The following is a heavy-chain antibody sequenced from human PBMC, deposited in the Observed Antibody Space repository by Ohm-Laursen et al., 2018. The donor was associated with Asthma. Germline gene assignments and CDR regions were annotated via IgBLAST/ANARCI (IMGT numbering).Heavy chain of an antibody. CDR2: ISYDGSNK. CDR3: ARSGYSSGWYHYYYGMDV. D-gene: IGHD6-19*01. V-gene: IGHV3-30*03. CDR1: GFTFSSYG. Sequence: SLRLSCTASGFTFSSYGMHWVRQAPGKGLEWVAVISYDGSNKYYADSVKGRFTISRDNSKNTLYLQMNSLRAEDTAVYYCARSGYSSGWYHYYYGMDVWGQGTTVTVSS. J-gene: IGHJ6*02.